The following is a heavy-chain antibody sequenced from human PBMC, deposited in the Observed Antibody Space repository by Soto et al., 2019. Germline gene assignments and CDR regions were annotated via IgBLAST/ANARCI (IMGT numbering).Heavy chain of an antibody. CDR3: ARDPLYDFWSGYSYGMDV. Sequence: GASVKVSCKASGYTFTSYYMHWVRQAPGQGLEWMGIINPSGGSTSYAQKFQGRVTMTRDTSTSTVYMELSSLRSEDTAVYYCARDPLYDFWSGYSYGMDVWGQGTTVTVSS. CDR1: GYTFTSYY. D-gene: IGHD3-3*01. V-gene: IGHV1-46*01. J-gene: IGHJ6*02. CDR2: INPSGGST.